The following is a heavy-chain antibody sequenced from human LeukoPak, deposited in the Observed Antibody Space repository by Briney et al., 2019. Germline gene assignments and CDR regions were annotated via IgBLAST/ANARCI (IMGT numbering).Heavy chain of an antibody. CDR2: IYSGGST. Sequence: GGSLRLSCVVFGFTVRSNYMSWVRQAPGKGLEWVPVIYSGGSTHYADSVKGRFTISRDTSENTLFLQMNSLRAEDTAVYYCARAGLRRPFDYWGQGTLVTVSS. CDR3: ARAGLRRPFDY. V-gene: IGHV3-53*01. CDR1: GFTVRSNY. J-gene: IGHJ4*02.